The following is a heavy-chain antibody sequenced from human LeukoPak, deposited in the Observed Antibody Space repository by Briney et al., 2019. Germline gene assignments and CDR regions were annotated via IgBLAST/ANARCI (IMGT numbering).Heavy chain of an antibody. CDR1: GFTFGDYA. Sequence: GGSLRLSCTASGFTFGDYAMSWVRQAPGKGLEWVGFIRSKAYGGTTEYAASAKGRFTISRDDSKGIAYLQMNSLKTEDTAVYYCTRESGGSYFYFDYWGQGTLVTVSS. CDR2: IRSKAYGGTT. V-gene: IGHV3-49*04. D-gene: IGHD1-26*01. CDR3: TRESGGSYFYFDY. J-gene: IGHJ4*02.